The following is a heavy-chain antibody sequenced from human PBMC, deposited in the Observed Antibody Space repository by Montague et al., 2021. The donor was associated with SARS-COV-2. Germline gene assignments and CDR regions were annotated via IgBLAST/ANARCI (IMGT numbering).Heavy chain of an antibody. V-gene: IGHV3-72*01. J-gene: IGHJ6*02. CDR3: ARDFGGIYCKVTSRMDV. D-gene: IGHD2/OR15-2a*01. CDR2: TVNRGNSYAT. CDR1: GFSFSNHY. Sequence: SLRLSCAASGFSFSNHYTDWVRQAPGKGLEWLGSTVNRGNSYATEYAASVRGRFTISRDDSKNLLHLQMNSLKIEDTAVYYCARDFGGIYCKVTSRMDVWGQGTTVTASS.